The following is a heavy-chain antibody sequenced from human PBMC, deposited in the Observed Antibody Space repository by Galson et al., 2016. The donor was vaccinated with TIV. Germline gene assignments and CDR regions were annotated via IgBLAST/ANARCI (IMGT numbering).Heavy chain of an antibody. CDR2: IIPIFGTA. J-gene: IGHJ6*02. V-gene: IGHV1-69*13. D-gene: IGHD3-3*01. Sequence: SVKVSCKASGGTFSSYAISWVRQAPGQGLEWMGGIIPIFGTANYAQKFQGRVTITADESTSTAYMELSSLRSEDTAVYYCARRSAAITIFGVDYYYGMDVGGQGTTVTVSS. CDR3: ARRSAAITIFGVDYYYGMDV. CDR1: GGTFSSYA.